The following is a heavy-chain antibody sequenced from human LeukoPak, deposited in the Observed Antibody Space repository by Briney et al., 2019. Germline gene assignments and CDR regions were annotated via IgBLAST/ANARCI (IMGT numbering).Heavy chain of an antibody. Sequence: RGASVKVSCKASGYIFTSYGINWVRQAPGQGLEWMGWISSYNGNTHYAQILQGRVTMTTDTSTSTAYMELRSLRSDDTAVYYCAKAGPPIHYYYMDVWGKGTTVTVSS. V-gene: IGHV1-18*01. CDR3: AKAGPPIHYYYMDV. J-gene: IGHJ6*03. CDR2: ISSYNGNT. CDR1: GYIFTSYG.